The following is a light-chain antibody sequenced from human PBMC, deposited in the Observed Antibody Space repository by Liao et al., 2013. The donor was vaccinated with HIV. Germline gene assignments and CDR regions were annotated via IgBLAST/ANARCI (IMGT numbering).Light chain of an antibody. Sequence: SYVLTQTPSVSVAPGKTATVTCGGSNIGSKSVHWYQQKPGQSPVLVIYQNTKRPSGIPERFSGSHSGSTATLTISGTQTMDEADYYCQAWGFDTSFVFGTGTKVTVL. V-gene: IGLV3-21*01. CDR2: QNT. J-gene: IGLJ1*01. CDR1: NIGSKS. CDR3: QAWGFDTSFV.